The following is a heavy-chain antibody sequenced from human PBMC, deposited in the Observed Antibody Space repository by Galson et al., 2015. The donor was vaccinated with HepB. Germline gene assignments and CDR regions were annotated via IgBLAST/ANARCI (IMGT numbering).Heavy chain of an antibody. Sequence: SVKVSCKASGYTFSTYHMHWVRQAPGQRLEWMGIINPGGGNTNYAQKFQGRVTLTRDTSTSTVYMEMRSLRSDDTAVYYCARSVPAAPYYYYMDVWGKGTTVTVSS. CDR2: INPGGGNT. D-gene: IGHD2-2*01. CDR1: GYTFSTYH. CDR3: ARSVPAAPYYYYMDV. J-gene: IGHJ6*03. V-gene: IGHV1-46*01.